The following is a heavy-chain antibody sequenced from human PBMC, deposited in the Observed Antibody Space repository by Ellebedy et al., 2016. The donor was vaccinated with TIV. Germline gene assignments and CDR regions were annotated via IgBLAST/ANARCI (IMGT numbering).Heavy chain of an antibody. CDR2: FHDDGST. V-gene: IGHV4-38-2*02. CDR3: ARDADSAHYYYYGMDV. J-gene: IGHJ6*02. CDR1: GYSISSGYC. D-gene: IGHD3-22*01. Sequence: SETLSLXXNVSGYSISSGYCWGWIRQPPGKGLEWIGTFHDDGSTYYNPSLQSRVTISVDRSKNQFSLKLSLLTAADTAMYFCARDADSAHYYYYGMDVWGQGTAVTVSS.